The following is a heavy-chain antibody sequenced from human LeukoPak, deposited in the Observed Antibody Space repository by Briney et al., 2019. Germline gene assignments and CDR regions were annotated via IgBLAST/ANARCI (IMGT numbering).Heavy chain of an antibody. CDR2: INPNSGGT. CDR3: ARVKGKTVTRPIVADYYMDV. D-gene: IGHD4-11*01. Sequence: VSVKVSCKASGYTFTGYYMHWVRQAPGQGLEWMGRINPNSGGTNYAQKFQGRVTMTRDTSISTAYMELSRLRSDDTAVYYCARVKGKTVTRPIVADYYMDVWGKGTTVTVSS. CDR1: GYTFTGYY. V-gene: IGHV1-2*06. J-gene: IGHJ6*03.